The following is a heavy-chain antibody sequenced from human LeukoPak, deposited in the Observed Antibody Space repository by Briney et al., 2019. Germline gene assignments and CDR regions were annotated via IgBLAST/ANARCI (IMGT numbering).Heavy chain of an antibody. CDR3: AGGYYFDY. CDR1: GFTFSGNY. J-gene: IGHJ4*02. D-gene: IGHD3-22*01. CDR2: FYRGDNT. V-gene: IGHV3-53*01. Sequence: GSLRLSCAASGFTFSGNYMNWVRQAPGKGLEWVSLFYRGDNTYYADSVKGRFTISRDNSKSTLYLQMNSLRAEDTAVYYCAGGYYFDYWGQGTLVTVSS.